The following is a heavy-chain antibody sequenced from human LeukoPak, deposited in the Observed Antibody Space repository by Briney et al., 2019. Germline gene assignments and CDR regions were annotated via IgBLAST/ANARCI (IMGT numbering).Heavy chain of an antibody. D-gene: IGHD1-1*01. CDR3: ARNDEGLYFDY. Sequence: ASVKVSCKASGYTFTSYYMHWVRQAPGQGLEWMGIINPSGGSTSYAQKFQGRVTMTRDMSTSTVYMELGSLRSEDTAVYYCARNDEGLYFDYWGQGTLVTVSS. CDR2: INPSGGST. V-gene: IGHV1-46*01. CDR1: GYTFTSYY. J-gene: IGHJ4*02.